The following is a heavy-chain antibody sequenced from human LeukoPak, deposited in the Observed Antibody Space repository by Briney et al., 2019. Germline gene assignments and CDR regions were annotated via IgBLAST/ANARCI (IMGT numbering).Heavy chain of an antibody. V-gene: IGHV3-49*04. D-gene: IGHD3-22*01. J-gene: IGHJ4*02. CDR1: GFTFSSYW. CDR2: IRRKAHGGTT. CDR3: TRVTYYYDNSGYFHFDS. Sequence: GGSLRLSCAASGFTFSSYWMSWVRQAPGKGLEWVSFIRRKAHGGTTEYAASVKGRFSSSRDDSKSIAYLQMNSLKTEDTAVYFCTRVTYYYDNSGYFHFDSWGQGSLVTVSS.